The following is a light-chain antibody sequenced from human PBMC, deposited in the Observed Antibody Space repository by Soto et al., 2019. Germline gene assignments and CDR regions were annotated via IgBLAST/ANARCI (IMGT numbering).Light chain of an antibody. CDR3: QQYGTSPPMYT. J-gene: IGKJ2*01. CDR2: VAS. V-gene: IGKV3-20*01. Sequence: EIVLTQSPGTLSLSPGERATLSCRASQSANSNYLAWYQQKPGQAPRLLIYVASTRATGIPDRFSASGSGTDFTLTISRLEPEDFAVYYCQQYGTSPPMYTFGQGTKLEIK. CDR1: QSANSNY.